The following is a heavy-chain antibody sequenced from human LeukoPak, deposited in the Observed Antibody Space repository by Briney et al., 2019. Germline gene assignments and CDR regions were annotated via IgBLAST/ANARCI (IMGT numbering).Heavy chain of an antibody. Sequence: GASVKVSCKASGYTFTSYGISWVRQAPGQGLEWMGWISAYNGNTNYAQKLQGRVTMTTDTSTSTAYMELRSLRSDDTAVYYCASQFAPHPGIAVAGIGLRAFDIWGQGTMVTVSS. CDR3: ASQFAPHPGIAVAGIGLRAFDI. D-gene: IGHD6-19*01. V-gene: IGHV1-18*01. CDR2: ISAYNGNT. J-gene: IGHJ3*02. CDR1: GYTFTSYG.